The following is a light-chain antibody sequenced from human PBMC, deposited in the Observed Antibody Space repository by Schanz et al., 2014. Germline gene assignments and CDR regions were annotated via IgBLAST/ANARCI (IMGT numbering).Light chain of an antibody. J-gene: IGLJ3*02. CDR1: SSDVGSYNL. Sequence: QSALTQPASVSGSPGQSITISCTGTSSDVGSYNLVSWYQQHPGKAPKLMIYDVSNRPSGVSNRFSGSKSGNTASLTISGLQAGDEADYHCCSLTSTSTWVFGGGTKLTVL. CDR2: DVS. V-gene: IGLV2-14*02. CDR3: CSLTSTSTWV.